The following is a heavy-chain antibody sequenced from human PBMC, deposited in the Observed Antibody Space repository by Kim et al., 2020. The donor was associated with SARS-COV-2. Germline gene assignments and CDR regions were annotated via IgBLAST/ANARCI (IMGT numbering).Heavy chain of an antibody. D-gene: IGHD3-10*01. Sequence: GGSLRLSCAASGFTFSSYEMNWVRQAPGKGLEWVSYISSSGSTIYYADSVKGRFTISRDNAKNSLYLQMNSLRAEDTAVYYCARAERITMVRGVNVYYYYGMDVWGQGTTVTVSS. V-gene: IGHV3-48*03. CDR2: ISSSGSTI. CDR1: GFTFSSYE. J-gene: IGHJ6*02. CDR3: ARAERITMVRGVNVYYYYGMDV.